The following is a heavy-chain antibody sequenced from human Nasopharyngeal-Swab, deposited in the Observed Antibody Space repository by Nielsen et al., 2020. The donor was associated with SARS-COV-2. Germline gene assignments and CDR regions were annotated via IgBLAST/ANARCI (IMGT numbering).Heavy chain of an antibody. V-gene: IGHV3-23*01. Sequence: GESLKIFCAASGFTFSSYAMSWVRQAPGKGLEWVSAISGSGGSTYYADSVKGRFTISRDNSKNTLYLQMNSLRAEDTAVYYCAKLSTTVVTPAFDYWGQGTLVTVSS. J-gene: IGHJ4*02. CDR1: GFTFSSYA. CDR2: ISGSGGST. CDR3: AKLSTTVVTPAFDY. D-gene: IGHD4-23*01.